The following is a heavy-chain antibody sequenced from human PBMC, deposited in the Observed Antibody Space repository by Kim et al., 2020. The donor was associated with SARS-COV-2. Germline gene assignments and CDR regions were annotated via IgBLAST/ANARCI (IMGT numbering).Heavy chain of an antibody. J-gene: IGHJ6*02. CDR2: INSDGGST. CDR3: ESDTGSWLRNYAIDA. Sequence: GGSLRLSCAASGFPFSNHWMNWVRQAPGKGLEWVSRINSDGGSTVYADSVQGRFTVSRDNAKNTMYLQMNSLRVEDTAVYMCESDTGSWLRNYAIDAWG. V-gene: IGHV3-74*01. CDR1: GFPFSNHW. D-gene: IGHD5-12*01.